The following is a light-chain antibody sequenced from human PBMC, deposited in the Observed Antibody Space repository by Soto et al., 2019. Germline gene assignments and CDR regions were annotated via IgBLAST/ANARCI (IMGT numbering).Light chain of an antibody. CDR3: AAWDDSLNGPSVV. V-gene: IGLV1-44*01. CDR2: SNN. J-gene: IGLJ2*01. CDR1: SSNIGSNP. Sequence: QSVLTQPPSASGTPGQRVTISCSGSSSNIGSNPVNWDQVLPGTAPKLLIYSNNQRPSGVPDRFSGSKSGTSASLAISGLQSEDEADYYCAAWDDSLNGPSVVFGGGTKVTVL.